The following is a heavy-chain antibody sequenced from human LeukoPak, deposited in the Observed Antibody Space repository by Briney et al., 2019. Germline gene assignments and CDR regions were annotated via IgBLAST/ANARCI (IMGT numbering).Heavy chain of an antibody. V-gene: IGHV4-39*01. J-gene: IGHJ4*02. Sequence: SETLSLTCTVSGDSISSRTYYWGWIRQPPGKGLEWIGSVYYSVATYYNPSLKSRVTISVDTSKDQFSLKLTSVTAADTAVYYCARIYSAYDTDYWGQGTLVTVSS. CDR2: VYYSVAT. CDR3: ARIYSAYDTDY. CDR1: GDSISSRTYY. D-gene: IGHD5-12*01.